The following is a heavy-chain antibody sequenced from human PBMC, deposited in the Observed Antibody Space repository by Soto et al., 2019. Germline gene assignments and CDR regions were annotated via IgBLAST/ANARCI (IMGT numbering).Heavy chain of an antibody. D-gene: IGHD3-22*01. Sequence: QLHLQESGPGLVKPSETLSLTCTVSGDSITSSNKYWGWARQPPGKGLEWIGSTYYRGSAYYSPYLMSPVTISRASSENQLSLNLSSVTAADTAVYYCARRSYDNSGYYYVDYWGQGTLVTVSS. CDR3: ARRSYDNSGYYYVDY. CDR1: GDSITSSNKY. J-gene: IGHJ4*02. V-gene: IGHV4-39*01. CDR2: TYYRGSA.